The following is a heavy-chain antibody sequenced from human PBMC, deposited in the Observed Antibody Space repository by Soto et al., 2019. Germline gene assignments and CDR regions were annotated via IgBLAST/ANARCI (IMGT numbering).Heavy chain of an antibody. CDR1: GGSISSYY. D-gene: IGHD6-13*01. Sequence: SETLSLTCTVSGGSISSYYWSWIRQPPGKGLEWIGYIYYSGSTNYNPSLKSRVTISVDTSKNQFSLKLSSVTAADTAMYYCARGFRSSSWYYYYGMDVWGQGTTVTVSS. V-gene: IGHV4-59*01. CDR2: IYYSGST. J-gene: IGHJ6*02. CDR3: ARGFRSSSWYYYYGMDV.